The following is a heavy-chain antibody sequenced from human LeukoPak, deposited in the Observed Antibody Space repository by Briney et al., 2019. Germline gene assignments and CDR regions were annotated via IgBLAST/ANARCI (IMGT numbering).Heavy chain of an antibody. CDR3: ARDGPYSSRYFDY. V-gene: IGHV1-69*04. Sequence: SVKVSCKASGGTFSSYAISWVRQAPGQGLEWMGRIIPILGIANYAQKFQGRVTITADKSTSTAYMELSSLRSDDTAVYYCARDGPYSSRYFDYWGQGTLVTVSS. CDR2: IIPILGIA. CDR1: GGTFSSYA. D-gene: IGHD6-13*01. J-gene: IGHJ4*02.